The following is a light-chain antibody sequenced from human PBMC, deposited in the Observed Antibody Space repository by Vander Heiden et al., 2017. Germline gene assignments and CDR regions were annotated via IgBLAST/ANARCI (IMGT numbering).Light chain of an antibody. J-gene: IGLJ2*01. CDR2: AND. V-gene: IGLV1-40*01. CDR3: QSYDSSLSGAV. CDR1: RSNIGAGYS. Sequence: QSVLTQPPSVSAAPGQRVTISCTGSRSNIGAGYSVHWYQQLPGTAPKLLIYANDIRPSGVPDRFSGSRSGTSASLAITGLQADDEADYYCQSYDSSLSGAVFGGGTKLTVL.